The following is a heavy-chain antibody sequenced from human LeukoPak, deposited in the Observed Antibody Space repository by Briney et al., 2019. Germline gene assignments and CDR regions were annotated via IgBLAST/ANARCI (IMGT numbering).Heavy chain of an antibody. J-gene: IGHJ4*02. CDR1: GGSFSGYY. D-gene: IGHD5-24*01. Sequence: SETLSLTCAVCGGSFSGYYWSWIRQPPGKGLEWIGEINHSGSTNYNPSLKSRVTISVDTSKNQFSLKLSSVTAADTAVYYCARDGYNSFDYWGQGTLVTVSS. CDR2: INHSGST. V-gene: IGHV4-34*01. CDR3: ARDGYNSFDY.